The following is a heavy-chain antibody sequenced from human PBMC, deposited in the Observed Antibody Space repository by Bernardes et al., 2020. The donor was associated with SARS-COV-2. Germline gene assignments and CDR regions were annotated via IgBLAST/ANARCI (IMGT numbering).Heavy chain of an antibody. Sequence: GGSLRLSCAASGFTFSSHSMNWVRQAPGKGLEWVSSISSSSSYIYYADSVKGRFTISRDNAKNSLYLQMNSLRAEDTAVYYCARARVVVAATLGYWGQGTLVTVSS. CDR1: GFTFSSHS. CDR3: ARARVVVAATLGY. CDR2: ISSSSSYI. V-gene: IGHV3-21*01. D-gene: IGHD2-15*01. J-gene: IGHJ4*02.